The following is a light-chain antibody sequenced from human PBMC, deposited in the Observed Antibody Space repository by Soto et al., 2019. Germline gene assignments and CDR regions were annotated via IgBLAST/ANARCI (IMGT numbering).Light chain of an antibody. CDR2: KAS. J-gene: IGKJ4*01. CDR3: HQYVAYPLT. CDR1: QSIADW. Sequence: DIHMTQSPSTLSASVGDRVTIPCRASQSIADWLAWYQQKPGKAPKLLIYKASTLESGVPSRFSGSGSGTEFTLTNSSLQPDDFATYSCHQYVAYPLTFGGGTKVDIK. V-gene: IGKV1-5*03.